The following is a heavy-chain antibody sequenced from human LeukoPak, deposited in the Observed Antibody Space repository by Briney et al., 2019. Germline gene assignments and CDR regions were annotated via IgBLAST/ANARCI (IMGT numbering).Heavy chain of an antibody. CDR3: ATFRARAFDI. J-gene: IGHJ3*02. CDR2: ISSSSSTI. Sequence: GGSLRLSCAASGFTFSSYSMNWVRQAPGKGLEWVSYISSSSSTIYYADSVKGRFTISRDNAKNSLCLQMNSLRAEDTAVYYCATFRARAFDIWGQGTMVTVSS. V-gene: IGHV3-48*01. CDR1: GFTFSSYS.